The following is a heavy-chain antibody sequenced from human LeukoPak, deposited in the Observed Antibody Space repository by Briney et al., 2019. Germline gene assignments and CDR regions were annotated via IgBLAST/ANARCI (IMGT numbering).Heavy chain of an antibody. CDR2: INQSGST. D-gene: IGHD6-13*01. CDR1: GGSFSGYY. J-gene: IGHJ5*02. CDR3: ARGRRQQLVRSQFDWFDP. Sequence: PSETLSLTYAVYGGSFSGYYWNWIRQPPGKGLEWIGEINQSGSTNHNPSLKSRVTISVDTSKNQFSLKLTSVTAADTAVYYCARGRRQQLVRSQFDWFDPWGQGTLVTVSA. V-gene: IGHV4-34*01.